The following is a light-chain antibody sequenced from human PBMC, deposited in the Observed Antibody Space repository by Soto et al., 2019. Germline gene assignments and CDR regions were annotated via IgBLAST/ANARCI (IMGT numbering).Light chain of an antibody. CDR1: SSDVGGYNY. Sequence: QSVMTQPASVSVSRGQSVTISCTRTSSDVGGYNYVSWYQQHPGKAPKLMIYEVSNRPSGVSNRFSGSKSGNTASLTISGLQAEDEADYYCSSYTSRSTLVYGTGTKVTVL. V-gene: IGLV2-14*01. J-gene: IGLJ1*01. CDR2: EVS. CDR3: SSYTSRSTLV.